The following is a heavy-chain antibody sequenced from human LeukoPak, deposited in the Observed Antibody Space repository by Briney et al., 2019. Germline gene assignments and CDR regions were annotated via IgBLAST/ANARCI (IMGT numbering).Heavy chain of an antibody. J-gene: IGHJ5*02. CDR3: ARRDGGSYYYWFDP. Sequence: SETLSLTCTVSGGSIRSYYWSWIRQPPGKGLEWIGYIYYSGSTFYNPSLKSRVTISVDTSKNQFSLKLSSVTAADTAVYYCARRDGGSYYYWFDPWGQGTLVTVSS. CDR1: GGSIRSYY. V-gene: IGHV4-59*12. CDR2: IYYSGST. D-gene: IGHD1-26*01.